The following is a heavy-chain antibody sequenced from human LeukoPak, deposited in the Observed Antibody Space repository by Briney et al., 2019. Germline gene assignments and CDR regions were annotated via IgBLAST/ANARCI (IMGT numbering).Heavy chain of an antibody. J-gene: IGHJ3*01. V-gene: IGHV3-30*18. CDR3: AKDSYASGRPLHTFDV. CDR1: GFTFSSYG. D-gene: IGHD3-10*01. Sequence: SGGPLRLSCAASGFTFSSYGMQWVRQAPGKGVEGGAVISYDGSNKYCGDSVKGLFTISRDNSKNTLFLQLNSLRAEDTAIYYCAKDSYASGRPLHTFDVWGQGTMVTVSS. CDR2: ISYDGSNK.